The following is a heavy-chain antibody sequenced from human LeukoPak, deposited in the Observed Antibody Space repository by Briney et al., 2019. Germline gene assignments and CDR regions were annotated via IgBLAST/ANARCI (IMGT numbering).Heavy chain of an antibody. CDR2: IYSGGST. Sequence: PGGSLRLSCAASGFTVSSNYMSWVRQAPGKGLEWVSVIYSGGSTYYADSVKGRFTISRDNSKNTLYPQMNSLRAEDTAVYYCARDGSGWYREGGGNYYGMDVWGQGTTVTVSS. D-gene: IGHD6-19*01. V-gene: IGHV3-53*01. CDR1: GFTVSSNY. CDR3: ARDGSGWYREGGGNYYGMDV. J-gene: IGHJ6*02.